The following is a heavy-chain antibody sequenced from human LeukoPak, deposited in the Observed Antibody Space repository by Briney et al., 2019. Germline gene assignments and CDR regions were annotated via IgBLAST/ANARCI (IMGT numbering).Heavy chain of an antibody. CDR2: ISSSSSYI. CDR3: ARDMSPWESKNPDAFDI. Sequence: GGSLRLSCAASGFTFSSYSMNWVRQAPGKGLEWVSSISSSSSYIYYADSVKGRFTISRDNAKNSLYLQMNSLRVEDTAIYYCARDMSPWESKNPDAFDIWGQGTMVTVSS. CDR1: GFTFSSYS. V-gene: IGHV3-21*04. D-gene: IGHD1-26*01. J-gene: IGHJ3*02.